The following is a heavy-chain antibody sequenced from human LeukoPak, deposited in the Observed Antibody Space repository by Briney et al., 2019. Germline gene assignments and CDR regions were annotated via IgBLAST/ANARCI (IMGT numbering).Heavy chain of an antibody. CDR2: IYHSGST. V-gene: IGHV4-4*02. CDR1: GGSISSSNW. D-gene: IGHD1-26*01. J-gene: IGHJ4*02. Sequence: SETLSLTCAVSGGSISSSNWWSWVRQPPGKGLEWIGEIYHSGSTNCNPSLKSRVTISVDKSKNQFSLRLSSVTAADTAVYYCARERDSGSYYFDYWGQGTLVTVSS. CDR3: ARERDSGSYYFDY.